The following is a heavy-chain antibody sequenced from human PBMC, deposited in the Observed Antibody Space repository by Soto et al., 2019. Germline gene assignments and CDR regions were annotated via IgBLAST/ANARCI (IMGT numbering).Heavy chain of an antibody. Sequence: VQVVESGGGLIQPGGSLRLSCEVSGFSVTANYMSWVRQAPGKGLEWVSVIFSGGGTDYVDSVKGRLTISRDISKNTLYIQRNSLGAEDTALYYCHGYGYWGQGTLVTVSS. V-gene: IGHV3-53*01. D-gene: IGHD5-12*01. J-gene: IGHJ4*02. CDR3: HGYGY. CDR1: GFSVTANY. CDR2: IFSGGGT.